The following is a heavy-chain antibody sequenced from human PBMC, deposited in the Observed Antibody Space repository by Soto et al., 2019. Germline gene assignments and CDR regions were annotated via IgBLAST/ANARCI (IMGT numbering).Heavy chain of an antibody. CDR3: ARAVARGVKTIYYYYGMDV. J-gene: IGHJ6*02. V-gene: IGHV1-3*01. CDR2: INPGNGNT. Sequence: GASVKVSCKASGYTLSNFAMHWVRQAPGQRLEWMGWINPGNGNTKYSQTFQGRVTITRDTSASTAYMELSSLRSEDTAVYYCARAVARGVKTIYYYYGMDVWGQGTTVTVSS. D-gene: IGHD3-10*01. CDR1: GYTLSNFA.